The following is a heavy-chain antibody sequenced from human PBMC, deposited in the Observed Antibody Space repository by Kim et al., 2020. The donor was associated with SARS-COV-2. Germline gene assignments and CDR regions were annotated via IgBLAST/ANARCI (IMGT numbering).Heavy chain of an antibody. Sequence: GGSLRHSCAASGFTFSSYDMHWVRQATGKGLEWVSAIGTAGDTYYPGSVKGRFTISRENAKNSLYLQMNSLRAGDTAVYYCARGDILTGYFIPPYYYGMDVWGQGTTVTVSS. V-gene: IGHV3-13*01. CDR2: IGTAGDT. CDR1: GFTFSSYD. CDR3: ARGDILTGYFIPPYYYGMDV. J-gene: IGHJ6*02. D-gene: IGHD3-9*01.